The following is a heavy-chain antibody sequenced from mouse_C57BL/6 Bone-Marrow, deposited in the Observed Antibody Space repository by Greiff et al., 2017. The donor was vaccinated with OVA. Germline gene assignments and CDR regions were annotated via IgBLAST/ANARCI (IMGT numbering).Heavy chain of an antibody. J-gene: IGHJ2*01. Sequence: VKLLESGAELARPGASVKMSCKASGYTFTSYTMHWVKQRPGQGLEWIGYINPSSGYTKYNQKFKDKATLTADKSSSTAYMQLSSLTSEDSAVYYCARGPPFDYWGQGTTLTVSA. CDR3: ARGPPFDY. CDR2: INPSSGYT. V-gene: IGHV1-4*01. CDR1: GYTFTSYT.